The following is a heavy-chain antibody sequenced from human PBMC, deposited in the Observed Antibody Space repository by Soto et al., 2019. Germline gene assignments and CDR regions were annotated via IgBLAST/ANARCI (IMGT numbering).Heavy chain of an antibody. D-gene: IGHD2-15*01. CDR3: AKFKGGVNDGLDI. J-gene: IGHJ3*02. CDR2: ISSSGDKT. CDR1: GFTFRNYA. Sequence: EVQLLESGGGLVQPGGSLRLSCAASGFTFRNYAMTWVRQAPGKGLEWVSGISSSGDKTYYPSSVRGRFTISRDNSKDTLFLQMSSLRAEDTATYYCAKFKGGVNDGLDIWGQGTMVTVSS. V-gene: IGHV3-23*01.